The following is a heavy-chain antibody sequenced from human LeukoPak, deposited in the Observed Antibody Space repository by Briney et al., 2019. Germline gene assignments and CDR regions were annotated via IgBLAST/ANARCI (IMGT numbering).Heavy chain of an antibody. CDR1: GFTVSSNY. J-gene: IGHJ4*02. CDR2: IYGGGNI. D-gene: IGHD5-24*01. Sequence: SGGSLRLSCAASGFTVSSNYMNWVSQAPGKGLEWVSVIYGGGNIYYADSVKGRFTISRDNSKNTLYLQMNSLRAEDTAVYYCARGAGYNYPYYFDYWGQGTLVTVSS. V-gene: IGHV3-53*01. CDR3: ARGAGYNYPYYFDY.